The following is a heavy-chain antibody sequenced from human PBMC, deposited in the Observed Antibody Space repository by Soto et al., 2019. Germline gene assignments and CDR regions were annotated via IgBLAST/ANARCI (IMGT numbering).Heavy chain of an antibody. Sequence: PGGSLRLSCAASGFTFSSYAMSWVRQAPGKGLEWVSAISGSGGSTYYADSVKGRFTISRDNSKNTLYLQMNSLRAEDTAVYYCAKGIVVVVAATPDVWGQGTTVTVSS. CDR1: GFTFSSYA. CDR3: AKGIVVVVAATPDV. D-gene: IGHD2-15*01. V-gene: IGHV3-23*01. J-gene: IGHJ6*02. CDR2: ISGSGGST.